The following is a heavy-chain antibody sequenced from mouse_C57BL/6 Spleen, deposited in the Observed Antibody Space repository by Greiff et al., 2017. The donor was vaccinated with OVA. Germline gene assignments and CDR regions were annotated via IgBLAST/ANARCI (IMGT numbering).Heavy chain of an antibody. CDR1: GYTFTSYW. Sequence: QVQLKQPGAELVKPGASVKLSCKASGYTFTSYWMQWVKQRPGQGLEWIGEIDPSDSYTNYNQKFKGKATLTVDTSSSTAYMQLSSLTSEDSAVYYCARSELGLYYYAMDYWGQGTSVTVSS. V-gene: IGHV1-50*01. CDR2: IDPSDSYT. D-gene: IGHD4-1*01. CDR3: ARSELGLYYYAMDY. J-gene: IGHJ4*01.